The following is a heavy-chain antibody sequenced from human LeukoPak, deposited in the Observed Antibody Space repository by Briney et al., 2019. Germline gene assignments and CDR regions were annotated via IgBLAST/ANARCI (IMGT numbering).Heavy chain of an antibody. D-gene: IGHD1-26*01. CDR1: GFTFSSYA. V-gene: IGHV3-64*01. CDR2: ISSNGGST. J-gene: IGHJ4*02. Sequence: QSGGSLRLSCAASGFTFSSYAMHWVRQAPGKGLEYVSAISSNGGSTYYANSVKGRFTISRDNSKNTLYLQMNSLRAEDTAVYYCAKDPQWELSSLGGQGTLVTVSS. CDR3: AKDPQWELSSL.